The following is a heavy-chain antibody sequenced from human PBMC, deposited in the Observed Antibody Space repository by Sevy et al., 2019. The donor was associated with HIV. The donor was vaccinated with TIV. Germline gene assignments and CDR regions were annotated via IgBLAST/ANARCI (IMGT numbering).Heavy chain of an antibody. CDR1: GFPFGSYE. CDR3: TLEGLYCSGGSCYSEGFDS. Sequence: GGSLRLSCTASGFPFGSYEMNWVRQAPGKGLEWVSYISNSGSAKYYSDSVRGRFTISRDNAKNSLYLQMNSLRAEDTAVYYCTLEGLYCSGGSCYSEGFDSWGQGTLVTVSS. J-gene: IGHJ4*02. CDR2: ISNSGSAK. V-gene: IGHV3-48*03. D-gene: IGHD2-15*01.